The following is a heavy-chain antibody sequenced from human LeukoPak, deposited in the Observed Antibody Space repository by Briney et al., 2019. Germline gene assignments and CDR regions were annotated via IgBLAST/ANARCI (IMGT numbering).Heavy chain of an antibody. J-gene: IGHJ4*02. CDR1: GYTFTDYY. Sequence: GASVKVSCKASGYTFTDYYMHWVRQASGKGLEWVGRIRSKANSYATAYAASVKGRFTISRDDSKNTAYLQMNSLKTEDTAVYYCTRPGSGNSWAFDYWGQGSLVTVSS. D-gene: IGHD4-23*01. V-gene: IGHV3-73*01. CDR3: TRPGSGNSWAFDY. CDR2: IRSKANSYAT.